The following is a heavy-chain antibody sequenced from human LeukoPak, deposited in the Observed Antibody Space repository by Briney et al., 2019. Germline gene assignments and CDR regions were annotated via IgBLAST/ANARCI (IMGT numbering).Heavy chain of an antibody. Sequence: GGSLRLSCAASGFTFSRYWMHWVRQAPGEGLVWVSRIDEHGTTIDYADSVRDRFTISRDNAKNTLYLHMNSLRAEDTTMYYCARDVGGAGSHWGQGSLVTVSS. CDR2: IDEHGTTI. D-gene: IGHD3-10*01. CDR3: ARDVGGAGSH. J-gene: IGHJ4*02. V-gene: IGHV3-74*01. CDR1: GFTFSRYW.